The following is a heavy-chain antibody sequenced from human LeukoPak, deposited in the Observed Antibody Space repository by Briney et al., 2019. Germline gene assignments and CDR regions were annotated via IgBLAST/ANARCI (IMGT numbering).Heavy chain of an antibody. CDR3: ARGGVVAATIPIDY. CDR2: IYYSGST. J-gene: IGHJ4*02. V-gene: IGHV4-39*07. D-gene: IGHD2-15*01. CDR1: GGSISNSSYY. Sequence: SETLSLTCTVSGGSISNSSYYWGWIRQPPGKGLEWIGSIYYSGSTYYNPSLKSRVTISVDTSKNQFSLKLSSVTAADTAVYYCARGGVVAATIPIDYWGQGTLVTVSS.